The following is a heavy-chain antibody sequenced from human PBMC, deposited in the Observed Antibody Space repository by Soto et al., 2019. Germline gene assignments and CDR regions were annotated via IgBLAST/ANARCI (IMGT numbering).Heavy chain of an antibody. D-gene: IGHD6-6*01. Sequence: SGTLSLTCADCGRYFSGYYWNWIRQPPGKGLEWIGEINHSGSTNYNPSLKSRVTISVDTSKNQFSLKLSSVTAADTAVYYCARQMYSSRSSSNFDDWGQGTLVTVSS. J-gene: IGHJ4*02. CDR2: INHSGST. CDR1: GRYFSGYY. V-gene: IGHV4-34*01. CDR3: ARQMYSSRSSSNFDD.